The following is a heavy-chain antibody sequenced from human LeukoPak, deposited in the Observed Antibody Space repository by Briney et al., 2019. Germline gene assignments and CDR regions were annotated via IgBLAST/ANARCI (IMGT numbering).Heavy chain of an antibody. CDR3: ARDRSGYCSGGSCPASAEFDY. V-gene: IGHV1-69*06. CDR1: GCTFSSYA. J-gene: IGHJ4*02. D-gene: IGHD2-15*01. CDR2: IIPIFGTA. Sequence: ASVKVSCKASGCTFSSYAISWVRQAPGQGLKWMGGIIPIFGTANYAQKFQGRVTITADKSTSTAYMELSRLRSDDTAVYYCARDRSGYCSGGSCPASAEFDYWGQGTLVTVSS.